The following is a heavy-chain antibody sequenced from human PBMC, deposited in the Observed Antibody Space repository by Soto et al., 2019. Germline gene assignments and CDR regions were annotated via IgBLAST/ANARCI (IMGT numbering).Heavy chain of an antibody. CDR3: AKDKPLISLGYYFDL. CDR2: ITRVGGNT. CDR1: GFNFSLYA. J-gene: IGHJ4*02. D-gene: IGHD3-16*01. V-gene: IGHV3-23*01. Sequence: EVQLLESGGGLIQPGGSLRLSCVASGFNFSLYAMNWVRQAPGKGVEWVSTITRVGGNTYYADSVQGRFTMSRDNSVNTLYLQMNSLRVDDTAVYYCAKDKPLISLGYYFDLWGQGTLVTVSS.